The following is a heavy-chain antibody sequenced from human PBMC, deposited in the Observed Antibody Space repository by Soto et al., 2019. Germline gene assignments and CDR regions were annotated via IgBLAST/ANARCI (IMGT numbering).Heavy chain of an antibody. V-gene: IGHV3-7*04. D-gene: IGHD3-10*01. Sequence: GGSLRLSCAASGFTFSSYWMSWVRQAPGKGLEWVANIKQDGSEKYCVDSVKGRFTISRDNAKNSLYLQMNSLRAEDTAVYYCARSYLAYYYGSGSLDYWGQGTLVTVSS. CDR3: ARSYLAYYYGSGSLDY. CDR2: IKQDGSEK. CDR1: GFTFSSYW. J-gene: IGHJ4*02.